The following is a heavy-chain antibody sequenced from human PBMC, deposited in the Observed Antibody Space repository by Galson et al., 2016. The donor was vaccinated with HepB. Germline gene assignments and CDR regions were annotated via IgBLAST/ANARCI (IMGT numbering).Heavy chain of an antibody. J-gene: IGHJ4*02. CDR2: IDTDGSGT. D-gene: IGHD6-13*01. Sequence: SLRLSCAASGFTFSSYWMQWVRQSPGKGLVWVSRIDTDGSGTSYADSVRGRFTISRDNANNTLYLHMNTLRAGDTAVYYCARDDYSTSWFPDFWGRGTPVTVSS. V-gene: IGHV3-74*01. CDR3: ARDDYSTSWFPDF. CDR1: GFTFSSYW.